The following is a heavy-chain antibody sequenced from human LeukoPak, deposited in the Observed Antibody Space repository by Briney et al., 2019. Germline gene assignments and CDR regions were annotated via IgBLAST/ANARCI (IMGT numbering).Heavy chain of an antibody. J-gene: IGHJ4*02. Sequence: PSETLSLTCTVSGGSISSYYWSWIRQPPGKGLEWIGYIYYSGSTNYNPSLKSRVTISVDTSKNQFSLKLSSVTAADTAVYYCASAGYSYGYLFDYWGQGTLVTVSS. CDR1: GGSISSYY. D-gene: IGHD5-18*01. CDR3: ASAGYSYGYLFDY. CDR2: IYYSGST. V-gene: IGHV4-59*01.